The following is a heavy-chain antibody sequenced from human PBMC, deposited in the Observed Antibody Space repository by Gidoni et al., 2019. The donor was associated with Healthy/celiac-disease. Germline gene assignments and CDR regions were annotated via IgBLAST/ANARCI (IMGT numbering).Heavy chain of an antibody. D-gene: IGHD3-16*01. CDR1: GFTFSSYS. Sequence: EVQLVESGGGLVQPGGSLRLSCAASGFTFSSYSMNWVRQAPGNGLEWVSYISSSSSTIYYADSVKGRFTISRDNAKNSLYLQMNSLRAEDTAVYYCARVPRGDYVDYWGQGTLVTVSS. V-gene: IGHV3-48*01. CDR3: ARVPRGDYVDY. J-gene: IGHJ4*02. CDR2: ISSSSSTI.